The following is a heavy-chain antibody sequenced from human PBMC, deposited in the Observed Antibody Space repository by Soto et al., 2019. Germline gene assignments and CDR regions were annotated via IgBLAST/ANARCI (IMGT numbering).Heavy chain of an antibody. J-gene: IGHJ5*02. D-gene: IGHD2-8*01. CDR1: GFSRSTSGVG. V-gene: IGHV2-5*02. Sequence: QITLKESGPTLVKPTQTFTLTCTFSGFSRSTSGVGVAWIRQPPGEAMEWLALIYWDDGKRYRPYLISRLTITKDTSKYQVVLTMTNMDPVDTATYYCAHTSPERCLRDRWGQGSLVPVSS. CDR2: IYWDDGK. CDR3: AHTSPERCLRDR.